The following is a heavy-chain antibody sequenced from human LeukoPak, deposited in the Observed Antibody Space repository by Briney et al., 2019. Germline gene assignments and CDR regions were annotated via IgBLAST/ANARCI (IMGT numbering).Heavy chain of an antibody. J-gene: IGHJ6*02. D-gene: IGHD1-26*01. V-gene: IGHV3-30*03. Sequence: GGSLRLSCAASGFTFSSYGMHWVRQAPGKGLEWVAVISYDGSNKYYADSVKGRFTISRDNSKNALYLQMGSLRVEDMAVYYCARGGSPLGYYYGMDVWGQGTTVTVSS. CDR1: GFTFSSYG. CDR3: ARGGSPLGYYYGMDV. CDR2: ISYDGSNK.